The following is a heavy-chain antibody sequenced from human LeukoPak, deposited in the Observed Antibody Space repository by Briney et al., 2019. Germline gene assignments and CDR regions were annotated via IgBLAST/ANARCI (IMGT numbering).Heavy chain of an antibody. V-gene: IGHV3-23*01. Sequence: PGASLRLSCAASGFTFSSYAMCWVRQAPGEGLEWVSGISGSGGTTYYADSVKGRFTISRDNSRNTLFLQMNSLRAEDTGLYYCAKVRQAETTRTNFDYWGQGTLLTVSS. CDR2: ISGSGGTT. CDR3: AKVRQAETTRTNFDY. CDR1: GFTFSSYA. D-gene: IGHD1-14*01. J-gene: IGHJ4*02.